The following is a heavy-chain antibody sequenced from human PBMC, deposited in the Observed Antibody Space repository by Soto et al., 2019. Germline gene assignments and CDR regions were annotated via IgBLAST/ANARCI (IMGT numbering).Heavy chain of an antibody. J-gene: IGHJ4*02. CDR3: AKDSHWAIISPTPDY. D-gene: IGHD2-2*01. V-gene: IGHV3-23*01. CDR1: GFTFTSTA. Sequence: VQLSESGGGLVQPGGSLRLSCAASGFTFTSTAMSWVRQAPGKGLEWASTFRESGGTKHYADSVKGRFTVSIDTSKNMLYLQMDSLRAEDTAIYYCAKDSHWAIISPTPDYWGQGTLVTVSS. CDR2: FRESGGTK.